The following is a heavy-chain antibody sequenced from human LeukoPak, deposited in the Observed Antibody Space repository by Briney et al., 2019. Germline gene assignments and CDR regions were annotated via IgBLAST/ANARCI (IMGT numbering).Heavy chain of an antibody. V-gene: IGHV3-48*04. Sequence: GGSLRLSCAASGCTSSDYIMNWGRQAPEERLGWISYVAISSGTTKYADSVRGGFTISRDSAKSSGFPQVINLRVEVTAVYGCARAHRYAFDTWGEGTLVTVSS. J-gene: IGHJ4*02. D-gene: IGHD5-12*01. CDR1: GCTSSDYI. CDR2: VAISSGTT. CDR3: ARAHRYAFDT.